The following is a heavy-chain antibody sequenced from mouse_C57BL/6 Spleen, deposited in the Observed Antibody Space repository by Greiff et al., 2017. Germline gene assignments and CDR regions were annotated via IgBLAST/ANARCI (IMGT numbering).Heavy chain of an antibody. J-gene: IGHJ2*01. Sequence: DVKLQESGGGLVKPGGSLKLSCAASGFTFSSYAMSWVRQTPEKRLEWVATISDGGSYTYYPDNVKGRFTISRDNAKNNLYLQMSHLKSEDTAMYYCAREGGNYFDYWGQGTTLTVSS. V-gene: IGHV5-4*01. CDR1: GFTFSSYA. CDR2: ISDGGSYT. CDR3: AREGGNYFDY.